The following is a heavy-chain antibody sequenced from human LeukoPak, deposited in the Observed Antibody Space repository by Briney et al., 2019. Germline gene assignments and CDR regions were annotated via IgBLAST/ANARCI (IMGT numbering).Heavy chain of an antibody. J-gene: IGHJ6*02. D-gene: IGHD6-19*01. Sequence: ASVKVSCKASGYTFTSYDINWVRQATGQGLEWMGWMNPNSGNTGYAQKFQGRVTMTRNTSISTAYMELSSLRSEDTAVYYCARLRMGIAVAADPSYYYYGMDVWGQGTTVTVSS. CDR3: ARLRMGIAVAADPSYYYYGMDV. CDR2: MNPNSGNT. V-gene: IGHV1-8*01. CDR1: GYTFTSYD.